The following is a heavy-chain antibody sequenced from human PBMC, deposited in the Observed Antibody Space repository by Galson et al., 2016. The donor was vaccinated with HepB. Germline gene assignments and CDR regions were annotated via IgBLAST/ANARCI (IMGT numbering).Heavy chain of an antibody. Sequence: SVKVSCKASGYTFSSYYMHWVRQAPGQGLEWVGIISPSDNSTSYAQKFQGRVTMTRDTSTSTVYMELSSLRSEDTAVYYCARDGGYYDFWSGYFPADYWGQGTLVTVSS. D-gene: IGHD3-3*01. CDR1: GYTFSSYY. CDR2: ISPSDNST. V-gene: IGHV1-46*01. J-gene: IGHJ4*02. CDR3: ARDGGYYDFWSGYFPADY.